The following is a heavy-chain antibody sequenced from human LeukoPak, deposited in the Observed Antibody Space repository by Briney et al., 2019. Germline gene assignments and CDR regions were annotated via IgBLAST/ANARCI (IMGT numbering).Heavy chain of an antibody. D-gene: IGHD1-26*01. Sequence: ETLSLTCTVSGDSISSSSYPWGWIRQAPGKGLEWVSSISGSGGSTYSADSVKGRFAISRGNSKNTLYLQMSSLRAEDTAVYYCAKGPPRIVGALYYFDYWGLGALVTVSS. CDR2: ISGSGGST. CDR3: AKGPPRIVGALYYFDY. V-gene: IGHV3-23*01. CDR1: GDSISSSSYP. J-gene: IGHJ4*02.